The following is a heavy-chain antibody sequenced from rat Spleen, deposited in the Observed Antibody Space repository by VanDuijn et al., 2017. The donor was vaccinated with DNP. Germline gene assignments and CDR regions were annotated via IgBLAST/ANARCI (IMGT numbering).Heavy chain of an antibody. V-gene: IGHV5-7*01. CDR3: ARQTRSHYYDGTYYFDY. CDR2: ISYDGGST. CDR1: GFTFSDYN. D-gene: IGHD1-12*02. Sequence: EVQLVESGGGLVQPGRSLKFSCAASGFTFSDYNMAWVRQAPKRGLAWVATISYDGGSTFYRDSVKGRFTISRENARNTLYLQMDSLRSEDTATYYCARQTRSHYYDGTYYFDYWGHGVMVTVSS. J-gene: IGHJ2*01.